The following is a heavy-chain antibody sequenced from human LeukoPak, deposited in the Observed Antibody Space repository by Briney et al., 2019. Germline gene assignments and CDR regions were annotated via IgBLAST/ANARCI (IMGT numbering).Heavy chain of an antibody. CDR1: GFTVSTHW. D-gene: IGHD3-22*01. J-gene: IGHJ3*02. V-gene: IGHV3-7*04. Sequence: GGSLRLSCAASGFTVSTHWMSWVRQAPGKGLEWVANIGQDGSEKYYVDSVKGRFTISRDIAKNSLYLQMNSLRAEDTAVYYCARYYDGTTYSDVFDIWGPGTMVTVSS. CDR3: ARYYDGTTYSDVFDI. CDR2: IGQDGSEK.